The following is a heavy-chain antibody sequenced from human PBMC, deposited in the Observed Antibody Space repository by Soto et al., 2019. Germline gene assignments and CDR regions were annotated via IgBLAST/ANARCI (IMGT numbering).Heavy chain of an antibody. CDR1: GFTFSSYS. CDR2: ISSSSSYI. J-gene: IGHJ5*02. V-gene: IGHV3-21*01. D-gene: IGHD3-3*01. CDR3: ARVLTHDFWSGSNWFDP. Sequence: GSLRLSCAASGFTFSSYSMNWVRQAPGKGLEWVSSISSSSSYIYYADSVKGRFTISRDNAKNSLYLQVNSLRAEDTAVYYCARVLTHDFWSGSNWFDPWGQGTLVTVS.